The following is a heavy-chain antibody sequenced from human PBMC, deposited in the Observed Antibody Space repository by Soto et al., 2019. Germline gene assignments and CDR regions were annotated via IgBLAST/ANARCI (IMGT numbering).Heavy chain of an antibody. J-gene: IGHJ3*01. CDR1: VFTSSG. D-gene: IGHD3-3*01. CDR3: AREGILGLFDAYDL. Sequence: QDQLVQSGAEVKKPGASVKVSCKASVFTSSGISWVRQAPGQRLEWMGWISTHNGNTIYAQKFQGRVIMTMDTSTTTVYMEWRSLRSDDTAVYLCAREGILGLFDAYDLWGQGTMVTVSS. CDR2: ISTHNGNT. V-gene: IGHV1-18*04.